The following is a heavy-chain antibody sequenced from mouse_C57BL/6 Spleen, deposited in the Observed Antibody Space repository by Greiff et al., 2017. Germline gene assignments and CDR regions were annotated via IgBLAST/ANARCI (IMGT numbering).Heavy chain of an antibody. CDR1: GYTFTSYW. D-gene: IGHD2-4*01. CDR2: IYPGNSET. V-gene: IGHV1-5*01. CDR3: TRGDDYDEGYAMDY. Sequence: EVQLQQSGTVLARPGASVKMSCKTSGYTFTSYWMHWVKQRPGQGLEWIGAIYPGNSETSYNQKFKGKAKLTAVTSASTAYMELSSLTNEDSAVYYCTRGDDYDEGYAMDYWGQGTSVTVSS. J-gene: IGHJ4*01.